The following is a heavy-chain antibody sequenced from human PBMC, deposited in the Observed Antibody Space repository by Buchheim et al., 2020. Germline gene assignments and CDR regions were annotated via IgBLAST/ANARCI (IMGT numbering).Heavy chain of an antibody. J-gene: IGHJ4*02. CDR2: LSGSGLST. CDR3: GRIHYDFWSGFDS. CDR1: GFTFSNYA. Sequence: EVRLLESGGGLVQPGGSLRLSCAASGFTFSNYAMTWVRQAPGKGLECVSSLSGSGLSTYYADSVKGRFTVSRANSKNTLYLQMNSLRAEDTAVYYCGRIHYDFWSGFDSWGQGTL. D-gene: IGHD3-3*01. V-gene: IGHV3-23*01.